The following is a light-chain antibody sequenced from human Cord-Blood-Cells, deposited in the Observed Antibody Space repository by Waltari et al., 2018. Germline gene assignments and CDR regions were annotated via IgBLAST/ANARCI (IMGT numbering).Light chain of an antibody. V-gene: IGLV2-23*01. J-gene: IGLJ3*02. CDR3: CSYAGSSTLV. CDR1: SSDVGSYNL. CDR2: EGS. Sequence: QSALTQPASVSGSPGQSITIPCTGTSSDVGSYNLVSWYQHHPGKAPKLMIYEGSKRPSGVSNRFAGSKAGKTASLTISGLQAEDEADYYCCSYAGSSTLVFGGGTKLTVL.